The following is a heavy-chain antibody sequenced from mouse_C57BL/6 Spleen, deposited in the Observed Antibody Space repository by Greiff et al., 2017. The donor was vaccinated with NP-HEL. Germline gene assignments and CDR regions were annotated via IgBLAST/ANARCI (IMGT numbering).Heavy chain of an antibody. J-gene: IGHJ2*01. CDR3: ARLEDI. CDR2: IWASGST. D-gene: IGHD1-3*01. V-gene: IGHV2-9*02. CDR1: GFSLTSYG. Sequence: QVQLKHSGPGLVAPSQSLSITCTVSGFSLTSYGIHWVRQPPGQGLEWLGVIWASGSTNYNSALMSRLSISKDNSNSKVFLKMNSLQTDDTAMYYCARLEDIWGQGTTLTVSS.